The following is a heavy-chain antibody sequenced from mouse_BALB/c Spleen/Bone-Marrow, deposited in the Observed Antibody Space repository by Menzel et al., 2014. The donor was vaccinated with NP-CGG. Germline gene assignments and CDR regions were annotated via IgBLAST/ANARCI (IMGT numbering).Heavy chain of an antibody. J-gene: IGHJ4*01. CDR1: GYAFTNYN. CDR2: IDLYNGGT. V-gene: IGHV1S135*01. D-gene: IGHD2-3*01. Sequence: VHVKQSGPELVKPGASVKVSCKASGYAFTNYNMYWVKQSHGKSLEWIGYIDLYNGGTSYNQTFKGKATLTVGKSSSTAYMHLNSLTSEDSAVYYCARLGDGYYDALDYWGQGTSVTVSS. CDR3: ARLGDGYYDALDY.